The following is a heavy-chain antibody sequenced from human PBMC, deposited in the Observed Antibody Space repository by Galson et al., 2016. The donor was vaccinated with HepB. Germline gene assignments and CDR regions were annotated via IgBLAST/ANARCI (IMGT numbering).Heavy chain of an antibody. Sequence: SVKVSCKVSGYSVPYRYLHWVRQAPGQALEWMGWITPLNGNTKYAQKFQDRVTITRDTSMTTAYMELSSLRFDDTAKYSCANMVRGVNSDAFDVWGQGAMLTVSS. D-gene: IGHD3-10*01. V-gene: IGHV1-45*02. CDR2: ITPLNGNT. CDR3: ANMVRGVNSDAFDV. J-gene: IGHJ3*01. CDR1: GYSVPYRY.